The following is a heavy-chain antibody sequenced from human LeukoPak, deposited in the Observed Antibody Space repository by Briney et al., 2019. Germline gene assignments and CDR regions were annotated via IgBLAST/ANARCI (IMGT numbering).Heavy chain of an antibody. J-gene: IGHJ3*02. CDR2: IYTSGST. V-gene: IGHV4-4*07. D-gene: IGHD2-21*01. Sequence: SETLSLTCTVSGGSISSYYWSWIRQPAGKGLEWIGRIYTSGSTNYNPSLKSRVTMSVDTSKNQFSLKLSSVTAADTAVYYCAREEVVIAPDAFDIWGQGTMVTVSS. CDR1: GGSISSYY. CDR3: AREEVVIAPDAFDI.